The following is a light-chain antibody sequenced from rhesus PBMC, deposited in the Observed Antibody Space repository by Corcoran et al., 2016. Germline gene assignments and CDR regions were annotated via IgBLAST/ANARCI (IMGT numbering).Light chain of an antibody. Sequence: DIQMTQSPSSLSASVGDRVTITCRASENVNNYLNWYQQKPGKAPKLLIYKASTLKSGVPSRFSGSGSGTDYTFTISSLQPEDVATYYCQHGYVTPRTFGQGTKVEIK. CDR3: QHGYVTPRT. J-gene: IGKJ1*01. V-gene: IGKV1-74*01. CDR2: KAS. CDR1: ENVNNY.